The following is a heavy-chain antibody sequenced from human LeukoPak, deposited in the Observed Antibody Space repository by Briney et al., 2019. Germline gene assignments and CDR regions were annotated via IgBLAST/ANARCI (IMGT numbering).Heavy chain of an antibody. V-gene: IGHV5-51*01. CDR1: GNSFTSYW. Sequence: GESLKISCKGFGNSFTSYWIGWVRQMPGKGLEWMGIIYPADSETQYSPSFQGRVTISVDRTISTAYLQWSSLKASDTAIYYCACRKYYSTWSDPWGQGTLVTVSS. CDR3: ACRKYYSTWSDP. D-gene: IGHD4-11*01. CDR2: IYPADSET. J-gene: IGHJ5*02.